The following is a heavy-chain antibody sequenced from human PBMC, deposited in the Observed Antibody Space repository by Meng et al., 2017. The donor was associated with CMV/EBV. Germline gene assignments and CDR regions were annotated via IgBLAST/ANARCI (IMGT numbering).Heavy chain of an antibody. CDR3: ARGVVTMIVVYDP. CDR1: GGSISSSSYY. D-gene: IGHD3-22*01. CDR2: IYYSGST. J-gene: IGHJ5*02. Sequence: QLQLLEPGPGLVKPSETLSLTCTVSGGSISSSSYYWGWIRQPPGKGLEWIGSIYYSGSTYYNPSLKSRVTISVDTSKNQFSLKLSSVTAADTAVYYCARGVVTMIVVYDPWGQGTLVTVSS. V-gene: IGHV4-39*07.